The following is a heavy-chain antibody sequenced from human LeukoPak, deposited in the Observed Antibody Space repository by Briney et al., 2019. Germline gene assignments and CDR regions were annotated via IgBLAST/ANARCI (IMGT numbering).Heavy chain of an antibody. CDR2: IRQDGSDK. J-gene: IGHJ4*02. CDR1: GFTFSTYW. CDR3: ARDGGSAIPFDY. Sequence: GGSLRLSCAASGFTFSTYWMGWVRQAPGKGLEWVANIRQDGSDKYYVDSVKGRFTISRDNAKNSLYVQMNSLRVEDTAVYYCARDGGSAIPFDYWGQGTLVTVSS. V-gene: IGHV3-7*01.